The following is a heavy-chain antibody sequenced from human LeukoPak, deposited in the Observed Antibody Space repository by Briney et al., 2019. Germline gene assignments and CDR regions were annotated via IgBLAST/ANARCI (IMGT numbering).Heavy chain of an antibody. V-gene: IGHV4-59*01. CDR1: GGSISSYY. Sequence: PSETLSLTCTVSGGSISSYYWSWIRQPPGKGLEWIGYIYYSGSTNYNPSLKSRVTISVDTSKNQFSLKLSSVTAADTAVYYCAREAIAAAGRFDYWGQGTLVTVSS. D-gene: IGHD6-13*01. J-gene: IGHJ4*02. CDR3: AREAIAAAGRFDY. CDR2: IYYSGST.